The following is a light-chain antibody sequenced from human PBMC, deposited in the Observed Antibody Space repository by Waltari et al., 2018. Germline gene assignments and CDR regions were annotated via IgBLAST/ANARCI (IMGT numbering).Light chain of an antibody. Sequence: DIVMTQTPLSLPVSPGESASISCRSSQSLLHSNGNTSFHRYLQKPGQSPRLLSYQVTNRESWVPDRFSGSGSGTDFTLKISRVEPDDVGVYYCMQSTQDPYTFGQGTKVEIK. V-gene: IGKV2D-29*02. CDR2: QVT. CDR3: MQSTQDPYT. CDR1: QSLLHSNGNTS. J-gene: IGKJ2*01.